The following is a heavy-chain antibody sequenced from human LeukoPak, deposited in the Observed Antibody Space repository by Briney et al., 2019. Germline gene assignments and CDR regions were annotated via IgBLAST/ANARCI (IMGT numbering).Heavy chain of an antibody. CDR1: GFTFDDYA. J-gene: IGHJ4*02. CDR3: AKDVGYSSTFTFEY. D-gene: IGHD6-13*01. Sequence: PGGSLRLSCAASGFTFDDYAMHWVRQAPGKGLEWVSGIVWNSGSIDYADSVKGRFTISRDNAKNSLYLQMNSLRAEDTAFYYCAKDVGYSSTFTFEYWGQGTLVTVSS. V-gene: IGHV3-9*01. CDR2: IVWNSGSI.